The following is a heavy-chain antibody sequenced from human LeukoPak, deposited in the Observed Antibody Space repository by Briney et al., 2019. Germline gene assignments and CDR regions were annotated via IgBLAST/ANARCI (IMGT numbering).Heavy chain of an antibody. J-gene: IGHJ4*02. Sequence: PEGSLRLSCAASGFTFSGSAMHWVRQASGKGLEWVGRIRSKANSYATAYAASVKGRFTISRDDSKNTAYLQMNSLKTEDTAVYYCTILRDGYNTHAYWGQGTLVTVSS. CDR2: IRSKANSYAT. V-gene: IGHV3-73*01. CDR1: GFTFSGSA. CDR3: TILRDGYNTHAY. D-gene: IGHD5-24*01.